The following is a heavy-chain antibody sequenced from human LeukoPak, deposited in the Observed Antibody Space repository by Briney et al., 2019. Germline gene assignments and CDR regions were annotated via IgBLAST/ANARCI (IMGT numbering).Heavy chain of an antibody. J-gene: IGHJ4*02. CDR2: IRFDGSDK. D-gene: IGHD2/OR15-2a*01. CDR3: AKTGRGPSRLSYFDY. Sequence: GGSLRLSCAASGFTFSSYDTHWVRQAPGKGLEWVAFIRFDGSDKYYADSVKGRFTISRDNSKNTLYLQMNSLRAEDMAFYYCAKTGRGPSRLSYFDYWGRGTLVTVSS. V-gene: IGHV3-30*02. CDR1: GFTFSSYD.